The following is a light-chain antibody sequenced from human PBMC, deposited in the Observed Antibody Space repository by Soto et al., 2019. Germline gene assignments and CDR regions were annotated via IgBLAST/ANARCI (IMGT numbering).Light chain of an antibody. CDR3: GTWHSSLSTWV. CDR2: ENN. V-gene: IGLV1-51*02. J-gene: IGLJ3*02. Sequence: QSVLTQPPSVSAAPGQKVTISCSGTSSNIGNNYVSWYQQFPGAAPNLLIYENNKRPSGIPDRFSGSKSGTSATLGITGLQTGDEADYYCGTWHSSLSTWVFGGGTKLTVL. CDR1: SSNIGNNY.